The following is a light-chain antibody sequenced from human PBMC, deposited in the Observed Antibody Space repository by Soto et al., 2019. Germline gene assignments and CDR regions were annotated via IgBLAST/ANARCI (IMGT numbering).Light chain of an antibody. J-gene: IGLJ1*01. Sequence: QSALTQPASVSGSPGQSITISCTGTSSDVGGYNYVSWYQQHPGKAPKLMIYDVSNRPSGVSNRFSGSKSGNTASLTISGLQAEDEADYYCSSYTSSSTVFGTWTKGTVL. V-gene: IGLV2-14*01. CDR1: SSDVGGYNY. CDR3: SSYTSSSTV. CDR2: DVS.